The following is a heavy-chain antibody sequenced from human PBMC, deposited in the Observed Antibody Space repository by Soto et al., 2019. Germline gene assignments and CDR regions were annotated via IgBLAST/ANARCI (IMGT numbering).Heavy chain of an antibody. CDR2: IYDSGST. CDR3: ARGSSSYYDYGMDV. CDR1: GDSISGGGYS. J-gene: IGHJ6*02. Sequence: PSETLSLTCAVSGDSISGGGYSWTWIRQPPGKALEWIGNIYDSGSTSYNPSLKSRVTMSVDTSKNQFSLRLTSVTAADTAVYFCARGSSSYYDYGMDVWGQGTTVTVSS. V-gene: IGHV4-30-2*01. D-gene: IGHD6-6*01.